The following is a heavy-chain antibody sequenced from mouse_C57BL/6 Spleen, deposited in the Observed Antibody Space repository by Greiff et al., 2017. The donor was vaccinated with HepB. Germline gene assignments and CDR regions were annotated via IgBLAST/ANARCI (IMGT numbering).Heavy chain of an antibody. J-gene: IGHJ3*01. CDR1: GFSLTSYG. CDR3: ARNQRSSTGTGFAY. CDR2: IWSGGST. Sequence: QVQLKESGPGLVQPSQSLSITCTVSGFSLTSYGVHWVRQSPGKGLEWLGVIWSGGSTDYNAAFISRLSISKDNSKSQVFFKMNSLQADDTAIYYSARNQRSSTGTGFAYWGQGTLVTVSA. D-gene: IGHD4-1*02. V-gene: IGHV2-2*01.